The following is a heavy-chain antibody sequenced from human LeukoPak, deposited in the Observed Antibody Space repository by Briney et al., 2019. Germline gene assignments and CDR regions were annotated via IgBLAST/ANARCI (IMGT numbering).Heavy chain of an antibody. CDR3: ARDWVDSGTYSGFGY. CDR1: GLSFSDYY. J-gene: IGHJ4*02. CDR2: VSTSGHII. V-gene: IGHV3-11*04. Sequence: GGSLRLSCAASGLSFSDYYMSWIRQAPGQGLEWVSSVSTSGHIIYYADAVEGRFTISRDNAKNSLYLQMNSLRGEDTAVYYCARDWVDSGTYSGFGYWGQGTLVTVSS. D-gene: IGHD1-26*01.